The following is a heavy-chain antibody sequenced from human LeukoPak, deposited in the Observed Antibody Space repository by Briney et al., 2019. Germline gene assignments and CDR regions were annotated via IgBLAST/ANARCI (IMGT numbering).Heavy chain of an antibody. D-gene: IGHD3-10*01. V-gene: IGHV3-21*01. Sequence: PGGSLRLSCAASGFTFSSYSMNWVRQAPGKWLESVSSISSSSSYIYYADSVKGRFTISRDNAKNSLYLQMNSLRAEDTAVYYCARGYGSGSFYYYYMDVWGKGTTVTVSS. CDR2: ISSSSSYI. CDR1: GFTFSSYS. CDR3: ARGYGSGSFYYYYMDV. J-gene: IGHJ6*03.